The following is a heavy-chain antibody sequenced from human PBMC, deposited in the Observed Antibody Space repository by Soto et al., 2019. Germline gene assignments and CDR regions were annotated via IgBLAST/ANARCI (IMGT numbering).Heavy chain of an antibody. CDR2: ISGSGGST. J-gene: IGHJ4*02. CDR1: GFTFSSYA. CDR3: AKGGGSGSYPSY. D-gene: IGHD3-10*01. Sequence: GGSLRLSCAASGFTFSSYAMSWVRQAPGKGLEWVSAISGSGGSTYYADSVKGRFTISRDNSKNALYLQMNSLRAEDTAVYYCAKGGGSGSYPSYWGQGTLVTVSS. V-gene: IGHV3-23*01.